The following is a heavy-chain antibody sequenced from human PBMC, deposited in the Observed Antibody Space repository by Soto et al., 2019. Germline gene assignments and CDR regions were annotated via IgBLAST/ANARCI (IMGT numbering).Heavy chain of an antibody. CDR3: ARHVELYFDFWSGLRYYYYYMAV. Sequence: GESLKISCKGSGYSFTSYWIGWVRQMPGKGLEWMGIIYPGDSDIRYSPSFQGQVTISADKSISTAYLQWSSLKASDTAMYYCARHVELYFDFWSGLRYYYYYMAVWGKGTTVTVSS. V-gene: IGHV5-51*01. J-gene: IGHJ6*03. D-gene: IGHD3-3*01. CDR2: IYPGDSDI. CDR1: GYSFTSYW.